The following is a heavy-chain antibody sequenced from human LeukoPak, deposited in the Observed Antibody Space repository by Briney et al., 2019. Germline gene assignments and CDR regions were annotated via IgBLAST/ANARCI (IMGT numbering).Heavy chain of an antibody. Sequence: GGSLRLSCAASGFTFSSYAMSWVRQAPGKGLEWVSAISGSGGSTYYADSVKGRFTISRDNSKNTLYLQMNSLRAEDTAVYYCARDLGERGYSYGFNDYWGQGTLVTVSS. CDR1: GFTFSSYA. D-gene: IGHD5-18*01. CDR3: ARDLGERGYSYGFNDY. V-gene: IGHV3-23*01. CDR2: ISGSGGST. J-gene: IGHJ4*02.